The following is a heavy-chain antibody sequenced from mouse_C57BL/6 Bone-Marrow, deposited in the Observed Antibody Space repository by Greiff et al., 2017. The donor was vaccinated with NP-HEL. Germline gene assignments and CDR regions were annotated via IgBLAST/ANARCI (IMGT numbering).Heavy chain of an antibody. CDR2: ISDGGSYT. CDR3: ARDLDGYYWFAY. V-gene: IGHV5-4*01. Sequence: EVKLMESGGGLVKPGGSLKLSCAASGFTFSSYAMSWVRQTPEKRLEWVANISDGGSYTYSPDNVKGRFTISRDNAKNNLYLQMSHLKSEDTAMYYCARDLDGYYWFAYWGQGTLVTVSA. CDR1: GFTFSSYA. D-gene: IGHD2-3*01. J-gene: IGHJ3*01.